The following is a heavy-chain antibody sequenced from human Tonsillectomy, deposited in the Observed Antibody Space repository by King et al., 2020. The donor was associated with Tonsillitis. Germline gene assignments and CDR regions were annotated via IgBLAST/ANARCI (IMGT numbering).Heavy chain of an antibody. J-gene: IGHJ4*02. Sequence: VQLVESGGGLVQPGGSLKLSCAASGFTVSGSAMHWVRQASGKGLEWVVRIRSKANSYATAYAASVKGRFTISRDDSKNTAYLQMNSLKTEDTAVYYCTRSETGVFDYWGQGTLVTVSS. D-gene: IGHD7-27*01. CDR1: GFTVSGSA. V-gene: IGHV3-73*01. CDR2: IRSKANSYAT. CDR3: TRSETGVFDY.